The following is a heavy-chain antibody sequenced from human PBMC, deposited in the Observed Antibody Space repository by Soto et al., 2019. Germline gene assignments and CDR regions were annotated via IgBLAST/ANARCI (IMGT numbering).Heavy chain of an antibody. Sequence: QVQLQESGPGLVKPSVTLSLTCTVSGGSISSGDYYWGWIRQPPGGGLEWIAYIHSRGHAKTNPSLMSRVTISVDTSRNNVSLSLRSVTAADTAVYYWARDFFSELTRSDDGFDVWGQWTMVSVSS. V-gene: IGHV4-61*03. CDR2: IHSRGHA. D-gene: IGHD1-26*01. CDR1: GGSISSGDYY. J-gene: IGHJ3*01. CDR3: ARDFFSELTRSDDGFDV.